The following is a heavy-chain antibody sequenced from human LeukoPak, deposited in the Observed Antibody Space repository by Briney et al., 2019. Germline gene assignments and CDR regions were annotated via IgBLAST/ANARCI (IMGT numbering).Heavy chain of an antibody. CDR3: TADMPASSRAADY. CDR2: IKTKADGGTT. D-gene: IGHD2-15*01. V-gene: IGHV3-15*01. Sequence: GGSLRLSCAASGFTFSDAWMSWVRQAPGMGLEWVGRIKTKADGGTTEYAAPVKGRFSISRDDSKTTLYLQINGLRSEDTAVYYCTADMPASSRAADYWGQGTLVSVSS. J-gene: IGHJ4*02. CDR1: GFTFSDAW.